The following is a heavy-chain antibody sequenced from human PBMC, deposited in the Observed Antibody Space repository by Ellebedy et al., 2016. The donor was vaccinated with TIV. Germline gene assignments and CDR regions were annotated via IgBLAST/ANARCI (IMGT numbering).Heavy chain of an antibody. V-gene: IGHV4-30-2*01. CDR1: GGSISSGGYS. D-gene: IGHD5-12*01. CDR3: AREVATIHYFDY. J-gene: IGHJ4*02. Sequence: MPSETLSLTCAVSGGSISSGGYSWSWIRQPPGKGLEWIGYIYHSGSTYYNPSLKSRVTISVDRSKNQFSLKLSSVTAADTAVYYCAREVATIHYFDYWGQGTLVTVSS. CDR2: IYHSGST.